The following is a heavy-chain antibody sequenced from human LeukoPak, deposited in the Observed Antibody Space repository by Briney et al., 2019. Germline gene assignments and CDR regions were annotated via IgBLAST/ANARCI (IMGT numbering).Heavy chain of an antibody. Sequence: PSDTLSLTCTVSGDSITSYYWSWIRQPPGKGLEWIGYIYYSGSTNYNPSLKSRVTISVDTSKNQFSLKLTSVTAADTAVYYCARDQSRAFDIWGQGTMVTVSS. CDR3: ARDQSRAFDI. V-gene: IGHV4-59*01. CDR1: GDSITSYY. J-gene: IGHJ3*02. CDR2: IYYSGST.